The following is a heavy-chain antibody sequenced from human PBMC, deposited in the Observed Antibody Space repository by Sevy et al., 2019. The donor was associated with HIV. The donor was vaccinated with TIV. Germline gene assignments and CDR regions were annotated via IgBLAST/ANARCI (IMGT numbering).Heavy chain of an antibody. J-gene: IGHJ6*02. CDR3: ARNWDDSSGFHMDV. D-gene: IGHD5-12*01. CDR2: IKQDGSEK. Sequence: GGSLRLSCAASGFTFSRFWMSWVRQAPGKGLEWVANIKQDGSEKYYVDSVKGRFTISRDNAKKSLYLQMNSLRAEDTAVYYCARNWDDSSGFHMDVWGQGTTVTVSS. CDR1: GFTFSRFW. V-gene: IGHV3-7*01.